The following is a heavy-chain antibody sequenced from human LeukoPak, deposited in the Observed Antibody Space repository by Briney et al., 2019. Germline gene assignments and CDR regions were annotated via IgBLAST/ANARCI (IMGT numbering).Heavy chain of an antibody. J-gene: IGHJ5*02. CDR3: AIDSMISGWYNWFDP. V-gene: IGHV3-7*03. CDR1: GFTFSSYW. D-gene: IGHD6-19*01. Sequence: GGSLRLSCAASGFTFSSYWMTWVRQAPGKGLGWVANIKKDGSEKYYVDSVKGRFTISRDNPKNSLYLQMNSLRAEDTAVYYCAIDSMISGWYNWFDPWGQGTLVTVSS. CDR2: IKKDGSEK.